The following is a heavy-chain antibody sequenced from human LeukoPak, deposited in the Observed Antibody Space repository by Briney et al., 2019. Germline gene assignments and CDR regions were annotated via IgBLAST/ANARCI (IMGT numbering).Heavy chain of an antibody. D-gene: IGHD5-18*01. V-gene: IGHV3-7*01. Sequence: GSLRLSCAASGFTFSGYWMSWVRQAPGKGLEWVANIKKDGSEKYYVDSVKGRFTISRDNAKTSLYLQMNSLRAEDTAVYYCARDLSGVTGYTYGRGIDYWGQGTLVTVSS. CDR2: IKKDGSEK. CDR1: GFTFSGYW. J-gene: IGHJ4*02. CDR3: ARDLSGVTGYTYGRGIDY.